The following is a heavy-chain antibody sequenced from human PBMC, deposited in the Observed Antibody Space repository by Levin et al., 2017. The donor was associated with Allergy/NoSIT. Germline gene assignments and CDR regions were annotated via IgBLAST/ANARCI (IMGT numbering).Heavy chain of an antibody. CDR3: ARVGLSGFSGGWYGKYFDY. V-gene: IGHV1-46*01. D-gene: IGHD6-19*01. J-gene: IGHJ4*02. Sequence: WASVKVSCKASGYTFTGYYMHWVRQAPGQGLEWMGIINPSSGGTSYAQKFQGRVTMTRDTSTSTVYMELSSLRSEDTAVYFCARVGLSGFSGGWYGKYFDYWGQGTLVTVSS. CDR2: INPSSGGT. CDR1: GYTFTGYY.